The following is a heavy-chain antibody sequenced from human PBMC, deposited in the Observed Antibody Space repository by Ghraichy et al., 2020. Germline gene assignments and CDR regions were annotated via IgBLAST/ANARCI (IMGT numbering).Heavy chain of an antibody. CDR3: TTIRWEPQIDY. CDR2: IKSKTNGGTT. Sequence: GGSLRLSCTVSGFTFTNAWMIWIRQAPGKGLEWVGRIKSKTNGGTTDYAAAVKGRFTISRDDSKNTVYLQMNSLKTEDTAVYYCTTIRWEPQIDYWGQGTLVTVSS. D-gene: IGHD1-26*01. CDR1: GFTFTNAW. V-gene: IGHV3-15*07. J-gene: IGHJ4*02.